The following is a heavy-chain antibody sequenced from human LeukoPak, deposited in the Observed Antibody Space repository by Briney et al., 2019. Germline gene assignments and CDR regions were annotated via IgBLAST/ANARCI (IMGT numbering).Heavy chain of an antibody. CDR3: ARDKPYCSGGSCYSS. J-gene: IGHJ4*02. V-gene: IGHV4-61*02. Sequence: SETLSLTCTVSGGSISSGSYYWSWIRQPAGKGLEWIGRIYTSGSTNYNPSLKSRVTMSVDTAKNQFSLKLSSVTAADTAVYYCARDKPYCSGGSCYSSWGQGTLVTVSS. CDR2: IYTSGST. D-gene: IGHD2-15*01. CDR1: GGSISSGSYY.